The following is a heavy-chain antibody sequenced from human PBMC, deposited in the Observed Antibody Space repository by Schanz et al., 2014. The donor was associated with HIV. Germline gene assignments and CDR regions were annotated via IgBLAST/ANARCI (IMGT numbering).Heavy chain of an antibody. V-gene: IGHV1-2*02. J-gene: IGHJ4*02. CDR2: INPTNGKT. Sequence: VQLVQSRGEVKKPGASAKVSCKASGYSFTGYYIHWVRQAPGQGLEWMGWINPTNGKTFYTQKFRGRVTMTRDTSVNTASMEVSRLMSDDTAVYYCARNQYQMLPFDFWGQGTLVTVSS. CDR1: GYSFTGYY. D-gene: IGHD2-15*01. CDR3: ARNQYQMLPFDF.